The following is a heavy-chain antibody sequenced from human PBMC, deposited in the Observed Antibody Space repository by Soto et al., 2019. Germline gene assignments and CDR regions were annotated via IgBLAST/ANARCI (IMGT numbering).Heavy chain of an antibody. CDR3: ARGPPRQVWQQFNWFDP. CDR2: IYYSGST. J-gene: IGHJ5*02. Sequence: TSETLSLTCTVSGGSISSGDYYWSWIRQPPGKGLEWIGYIYYSGSTYYNPSLKSRVTISVDTSKNQFSLKLSSVTAADTAVYYCARGPPRQVWQQFNWFDPWGQGTLVTVSS. V-gene: IGHV4-30-4*01. CDR1: GGSISSGDYY. D-gene: IGHD6-13*01.